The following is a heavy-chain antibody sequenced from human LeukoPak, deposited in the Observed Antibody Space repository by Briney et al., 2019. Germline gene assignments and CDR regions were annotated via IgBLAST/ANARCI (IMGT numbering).Heavy chain of an antibody. Sequence: SETLSLTCTVSGGSISSYYWSWIRQPPGKGLEWIGYIYYSGSTNYNPSLKSRVTISVDTSKNQFSLKLSSVTAADTAVYYCASRGGSSGYDAFDIWGQGTMVTVSS. CDR1: GGSISSYY. D-gene: IGHD3-22*01. J-gene: IGHJ3*02. V-gene: IGHV4-59*08. CDR2: IYYSGST. CDR3: ASRGGSSGYDAFDI.